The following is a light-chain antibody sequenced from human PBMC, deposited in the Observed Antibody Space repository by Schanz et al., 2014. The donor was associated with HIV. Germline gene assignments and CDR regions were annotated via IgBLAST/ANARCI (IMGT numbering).Light chain of an antibody. CDR1: QGITRW. V-gene: IGKV1-12*01. Sequence: DIQMTQSPSAMSASVGDRVTITCRASQGITRWLAWYQQKAGKAPKLLIYAASSLQSGVPSRFSGSGSGTDFTLTINGLQPEDFATFYCQQSYSTPRTFGQGTKVEIK. J-gene: IGKJ1*01. CDR3: QQSYSTPRT. CDR2: AAS.